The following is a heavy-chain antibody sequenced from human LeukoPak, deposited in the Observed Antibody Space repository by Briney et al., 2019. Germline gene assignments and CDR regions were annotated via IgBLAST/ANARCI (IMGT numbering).Heavy chain of an antibody. CDR3: AGEPTRYYDSSGSSDY. V-gene: IGHV3-23*01. CDR2: ISGNGGST. CDR1: GFTFSTYT. Sequence: PGGSLRLSCVGSGFTFSTYTMSWVRQAPGKGLEWVSVISGNGGSTHYADSVKGRFTISRDNSRNTLYLQMNSLRDEDTAVYYCAGEPTRYYDSSGSSDYWGQGTLVTVSS. D-gene: IGHD3-22*01. J-gene: IGHJ4*02.